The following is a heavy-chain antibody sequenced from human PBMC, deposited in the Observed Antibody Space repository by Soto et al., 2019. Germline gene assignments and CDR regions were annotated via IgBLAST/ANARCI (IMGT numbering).Heavy chain of an antibody. V-gene: IGHV3-33*01. CDR3: ARDCFLGYCSSTSGAGMDV. CDR1: GFTFSSYG. CDR2: IWCDGSNK. J-gene: IGHJ6*02. Sequence: TGGSLRLSCAASGFTFSSYGMHWVRQAPGKGLEWVAVIWCDGSNKYYADSVKGRFTISRDNAKNALYLQMNSLRAEDTAVYYCARDCFLGYCSSTSGAGMDVWGQGTTVTASS. D-gene: IGHD2-2*01.